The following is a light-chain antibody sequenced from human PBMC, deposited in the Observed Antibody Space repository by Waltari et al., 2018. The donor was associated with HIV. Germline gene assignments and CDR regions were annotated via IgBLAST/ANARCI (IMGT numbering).Light chain of an antibody. Sequence: QSALTQPASVSGSPGQSIPIPCTGTRSDIGNYNLVSWYQQHPGKAPKLIIYEGIKRPSGVSNRISGSKSANTASLTISGLQAEDEADYFCSSYGGSSNWLFGGGTKLTVL. CDR2: EGI. CDR3: SSYGGSSNWL. V-gene: IGLV2-23*01. CDR1: RSDIGNYNL. J-gene: IGLJ2*01.